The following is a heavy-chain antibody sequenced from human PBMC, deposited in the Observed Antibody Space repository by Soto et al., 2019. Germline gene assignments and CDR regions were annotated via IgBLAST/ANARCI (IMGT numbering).Heavy chain of an antibody. V-gene: IGHV3-13*01. CDR2: IGTAGDT. D-gene: IGHD6-6*01. CDR1: GFTFSSYD. Sequence: PGGSLRLSCAASGFTFSSYDMHWVRQATGKGLEWVSAIGTAGDTYYPGSVKGRFTISRENAKNSLYLQMNSLRAEDTAVYYCARDYSSGYYYGMDVWGQGTTVTSP. J-gene: IGHJ6*02. CDR3: ARDYSSGYYYGMDV.